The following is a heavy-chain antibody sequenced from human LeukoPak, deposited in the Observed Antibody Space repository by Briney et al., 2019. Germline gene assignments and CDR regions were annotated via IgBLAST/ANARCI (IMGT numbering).Heavy chain of an antibody. D-gene: IGHD3-10*01. Sequence: GASVKVSCKASGYTFTGYYMHWVRQAPGQGLEWMGWINPNSGGTNYAQKFQGRVTMTRDTSISTAYMELSRLRSDDTAVYYCARGVIWFGELLGDYWGQGTLVTVSS. CDR3: ARGVIWFGELLGDY. J-gene: IGHJ4*02. CDR1: GYTFTGYY. CDR2: INPNSGGT. V-gene: IGHV1-2*02.